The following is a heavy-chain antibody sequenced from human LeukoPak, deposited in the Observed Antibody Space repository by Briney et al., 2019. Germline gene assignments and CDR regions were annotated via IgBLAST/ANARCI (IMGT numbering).Heavy chain of an antibody. D-gene: IGHD3-22*01. CDR2: ISGSGGST. CDR3: AKDRNYYDSSGYDDY. J-gene: IGHJ4*02. V-gene: IGHV3-23*01. Sequence: GGSLRLSCAASGLTFSSYAMSWVRQAPGKGLEWVSAISGSGGSTYYADSVKGRFTISRDNSKNTLHLQMNSLRAGDTAVYYCAKDRNYYDSSGYDDYWGQGTLVTVSS. CDR1: GLTFSSYA.